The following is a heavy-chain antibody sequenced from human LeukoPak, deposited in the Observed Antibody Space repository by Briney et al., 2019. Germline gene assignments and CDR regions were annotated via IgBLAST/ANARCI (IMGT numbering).Heavy chain of an antibody. CDR3: ARGLIAAAGTPLYYYYMDV. V-gene: IGHV3-48*01. CDR1: GFTFSSYS. J-gene: IGHJ6*03. Sequence: GGSLRLSCAASGFTFSSYSMNWVRQAPGKGLEWVSYISSSSSTIYYADSVKGRFTISRDNAKNSLYLQMNSLRAEDTAVYYCARGLIAAAGTPLYYYYMDVWGKGTTVTVSS. D-gene: IGHD6-25*01. CDR2: ISSSSSTI.